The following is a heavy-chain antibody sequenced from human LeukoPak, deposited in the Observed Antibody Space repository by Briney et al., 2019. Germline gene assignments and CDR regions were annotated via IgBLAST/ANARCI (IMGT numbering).Heavy chain of an antibody. D-gene: IGHD4-11*01. V-gene: IGHV4-39*01. CDR1: GGSISSSSYY. J-gene: IGHJ5*02. CDR3: ARWSAYSNWFDP. Sequence: SETLSLTCTVSGGSISSSSYYWGWIRQPPGKGLEWIGSIYYSGSTYYNPSLKSRVTISVDTSKNQFSLKLSSVTAADTAVYYCARWSAYSNWFDPWGQGTLVTVSS. CDR2: IYYSGST.